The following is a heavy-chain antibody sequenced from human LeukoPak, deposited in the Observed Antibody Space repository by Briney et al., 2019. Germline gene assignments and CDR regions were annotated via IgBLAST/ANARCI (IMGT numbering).Heavy chain of an antibody. V-gene: IGHV3-48*01. J-gene: IGHJ4*02. CDR1: GFTFSTYS. CDR2: ISSSSTTV. Sequence: GGSLRLSCAASGFTFSTYSMNWVRQAPGKGLEWLSYISSSSTTVYQANSVRGRFTISRDNAKNSLYLQMNSLRAEDTAVYYCARDIRGLTCYWGQGTLVTVSS. D-gene: IGHD1-14*01. CDR3: ARDIRGLTCY.